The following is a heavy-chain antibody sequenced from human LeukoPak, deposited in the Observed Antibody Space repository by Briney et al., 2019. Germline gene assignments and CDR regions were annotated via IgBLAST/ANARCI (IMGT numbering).Heavy chain of an antibody. CDR3: ARPRDDNSGYYIS. J-gene: IGHJ5*02. CDR2: IYRGGTT. Sequence: QPAGSLRLSCAASGFTVSSSFMSWVRQAPGKGLEWVSLIYRGGTTYFADSVKGRFTVSRDISKNTLSLQMNSLRAEDTALYYWARPRDDNSGYYISWGQGSLVTVSS. V-gene: IGHV3-53*01. CDR1: GFTVSSSF. D-gene: IGHD6-19*01.